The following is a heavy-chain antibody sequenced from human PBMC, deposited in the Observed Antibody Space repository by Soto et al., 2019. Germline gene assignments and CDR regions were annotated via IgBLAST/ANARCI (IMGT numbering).Heavy chain of an antibody. V-gene: IGHV4-59*11. J-gene: IGHJ4*02. Sequence: SLTLSLTRSVSGGSINSHYWCWIRQSPGKGPEWIGYVYHSGTTNYNPSLESRVTMSLDTSKNQFSLKLNAVTAADTAVYYCATRPPGQTFFGVFDFWRQGTLVTVS. D-gene: IGHD3-10*01. CDR1: GGSINSHY. CDR3: ATRPPGQTFFGVFDF. CDR2: VYHSGTT.